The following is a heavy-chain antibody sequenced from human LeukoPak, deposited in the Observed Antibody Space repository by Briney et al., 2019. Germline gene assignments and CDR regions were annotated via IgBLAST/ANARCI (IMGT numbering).Heavy chain of an antibody. CDR1: GFTFDDYA. CDR2: ISWNSGSI. Sequence: PGRSLRLSCAASGFTFDDYAMHWVRRAPGKGLEWVSGISWNSGSIGYADSVRGRFTISRDNAKNSLYLQMNSLRAEDTALYYCAKERLAAAGMDWGQGTLVTVSS. V-gene: IGHV3-9*01. J-gene: IGHJ4*02. D-gene: IGHD6-13*01. CDR3: AKERLAAAGMD.